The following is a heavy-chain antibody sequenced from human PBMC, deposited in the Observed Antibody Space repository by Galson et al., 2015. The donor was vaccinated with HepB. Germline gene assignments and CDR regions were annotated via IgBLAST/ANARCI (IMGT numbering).Heavy chain of an antibody. Sequence: TLRISCAASGFTFSYYNMNWVRQAPGKGLEWVSYISSSGSTMDYADSLQGRFTISRDNAKNSLYLRMNRLRAEDTAVYFCARENDYYFDYWGQGTLVTVSS. J-gene: IGHJ4*02. V-gene: IGHV3-48*01. CDR1: GFTFSYYN. CDR3: ARENDYYFDY. D-gene: IGHD1-1*01. CDR2: ISSSGSTM.